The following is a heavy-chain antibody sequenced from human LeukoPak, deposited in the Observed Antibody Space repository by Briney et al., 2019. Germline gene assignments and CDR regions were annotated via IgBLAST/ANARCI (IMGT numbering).Heavy chain of an antibody. D-gene: IGHD2-21*01. CDR1: GFTFSTYS. Sequence: PGGSLRLSCVDSGFTFSTYSMNWVRQAPGKGLEWVSCISSSSTTIYYADSVKGRFTISRDNAKNSLYLQVNSLRAEDTAVYYCAPWGTQGEWGPGTLVTVSS. J-gene: IGHJ4*02. V-gene: IGHV3-48*04. CDR3: APWGTQGE. CDR2: ISSSSTTI.